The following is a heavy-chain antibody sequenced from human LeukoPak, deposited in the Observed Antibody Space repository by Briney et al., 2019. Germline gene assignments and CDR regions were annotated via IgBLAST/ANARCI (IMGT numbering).Heavy chain of an antibody. CDR2: IKQDGSEK. J-gene: IGHJ4*02. D-gene: IGHD4-23*01. V-gene: IGHV3-7*01. CDR3: ARSEDYGGNWDYFDY. CDR1: GLTFSSYW. Sequence: GGSLRLSCAASGLTFSSYWMSWVRQAPGKGLEWVANIKQDGSEKYYVDSVKGRFTISRDNAKNSLYLQMNSLRAEDTAVYYCARSEDYGGNWDYFDYWGQGTLVTVSS.